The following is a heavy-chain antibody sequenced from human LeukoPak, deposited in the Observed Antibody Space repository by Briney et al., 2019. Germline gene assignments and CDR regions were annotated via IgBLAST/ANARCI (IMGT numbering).Heavy chain of an antibody. D-gene: IGHD1-26*01. V-gene: IGHV4-38-2*02. CDR3: ARLKYSGSHGTLFDI. J-gene: IGHJ3*02. CDR2: IYHSGST. CDR1: GGSISSGYY. Sequence: PSETLSLTCTVSGGSISSGYYWGWIRQPPGKGLEWIGSIYHSGSTYYNPSLKSRVTISVDTSKNQFSLKLSSVTAADTAVYYCARLKYSGSHGTLFDIWGQGTMVTVSS.